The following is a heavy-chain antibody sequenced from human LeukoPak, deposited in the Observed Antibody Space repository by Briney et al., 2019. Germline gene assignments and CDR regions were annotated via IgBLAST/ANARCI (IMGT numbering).Heavy chain of an antibody. V-gene: IGHV3-23*01. D-gene: IGHD3-22*01. CDR2: ISGSGGST. J-gene: IGHJ4*02. CDR1: GFTFSTYA. CDR3: AKGHDSSGYYSYYFDY. Sequence: LSGGSLRLSCSASGFTFSTYAMSWVRQAPGKWMEWVSTISGSGGSTYYGDSVKGRFTISRDNSKNTLYLQMNSLRAEDTAVYYCAKGHDSSGYYSYYFDYWGQGTLVTVSS.